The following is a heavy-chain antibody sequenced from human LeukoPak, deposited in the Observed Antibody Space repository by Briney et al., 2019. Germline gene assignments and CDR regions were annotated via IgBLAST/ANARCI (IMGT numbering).Heavy chain of an antibody. Sequence: PGGSLRLSCAASGFTFSSYSMNWVRQPPGKGLEWIGTFYYSGSTYYSPSLKSRVTISVDTSKNQFSLKLSSVTAADTAVYYCARSPDDLLWFGELRGSPFDYWGQGTLVTVSS. D-gene: IGHD3-10*01. V-gene: IGHV4-59*04. CDR3: ARSPDDLLWFGELRGSPFDY. CDR1: GFTFSSYS. CDR2: FYYSGST. J-gene: IGHJ4*02.